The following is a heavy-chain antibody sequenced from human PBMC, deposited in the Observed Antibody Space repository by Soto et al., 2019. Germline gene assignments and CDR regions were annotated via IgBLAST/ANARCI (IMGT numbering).Heavy chain of an antibody. J-gene: IGHJ4*02. CDR2: IYYSGST. D-gene: IGHD4-17*01. Sequence: SETLSLTCTVSGGSISSYYWIWIRQPPGKGLEWIGYIYYSGSTNYNPSLKSRVTISVDTSKNQFSLKLSSVTAADTAVYYCASTKRDYYFDYWGQGTLVTVSS. V-gene: IGHV4-59*08. CDR3: ASTKRDYYFDY. CDR1: GGSISSYY.